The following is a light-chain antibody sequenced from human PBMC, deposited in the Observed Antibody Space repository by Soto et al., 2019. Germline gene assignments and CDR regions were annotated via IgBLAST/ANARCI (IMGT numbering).Light chain of an antibody. J-gene: IGKJ1*01. CDR3: QHYNNYPWT. Sequence: DIQMTQSPSTLSASVGDRVTITCRASQSSSSWLAWYQQKPGKAPKVLIYKASSLESGVPSRFSGSGSGTEFTLTISSLQPDDFATYYCQHYNNYPWTLGQGTKVEIK. CDR1: QSSSSW. V-gene: IGKV1-5*03. CDR2: KAS.